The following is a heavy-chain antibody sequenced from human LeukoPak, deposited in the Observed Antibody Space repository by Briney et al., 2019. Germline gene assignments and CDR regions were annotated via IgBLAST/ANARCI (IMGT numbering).Heavy chain of an antibody. CDR3: AKDNLHYDFWSGYYEGGNWFDP. D-gene: IGHD3-3*01. CDR1: GFTFSSYG. J-gene: IGHJ5*02. V-gene: IGHV3-30*02. Sequence: GGSLRLSCAASGFTFSSYGMHWVRQAPGKGLEWVAFIRYDGSNKYYADSVKGRFTISRDNSKNTLYLQMNSLRAEGTAVYYCAKDNLHYDFWSGYYEGGNWFDPWGQGTLVTVSS. CDR2: IRYDGSNK.